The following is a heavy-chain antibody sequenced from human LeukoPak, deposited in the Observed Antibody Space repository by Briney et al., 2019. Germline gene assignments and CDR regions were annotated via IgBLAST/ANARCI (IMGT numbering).Heavy chain of an antibody. CDR1: VDSTTNFY. CDR2: IFLGGST. CDR3: ARQLGSGSYFHYGMDV. V-gene: IGHV4-59*08. D-gene: IGHD3-10*01. J-gene: IGHJ6*02. Sequence: SETLSLTRTLSVDSTTNFYSSWVRHPPERGLEWIAFIFLGGSTDYNPCLMSLPAISVDTSKNEFYLKLSSETAADTAIYYCARQLGSGSYFHYGMDVWGQRTTVTVS.